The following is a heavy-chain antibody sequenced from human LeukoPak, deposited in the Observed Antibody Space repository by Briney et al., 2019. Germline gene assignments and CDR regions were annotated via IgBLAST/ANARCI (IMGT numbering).Heavy chain of an antibody. CDR2: ISHSGST. Sequence: SETLSLTCTVSGGSISSYYWSWIRQSPGRGLEWIGEISHSGSTNYNPSLKSRVTISRDTSKSQFSLKLSSVTASDTAVYYCARQTWTGSTYYYYYMDVWSEGSTVTVS. CDR1: GGSISSYY. J-gene: IGHJ6*03. D-gene: IGHD1-7*01. V-gene: IGHV4-34*01. CDR3: ARQTWTGSTYYYYYMDV.